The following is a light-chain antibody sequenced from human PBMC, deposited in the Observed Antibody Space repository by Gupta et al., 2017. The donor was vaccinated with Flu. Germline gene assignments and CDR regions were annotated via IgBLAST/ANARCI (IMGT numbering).Light chain of an antibody. CDR2: EVS. CDR1: NSDVGNYSH. V-gene: IGLV2-23*02. Sequence: SITISCTGTNSDVGNYSHVSWYQQYPGKAHKLIMYEVSKWPSDIPTRFSGSKSGNTASLTISGLQADDEADYSCCSYAGNNTYIFGCGTMFTVL. J-gene: IGLJ1*01. CDR3: CSYAGNNTYI.